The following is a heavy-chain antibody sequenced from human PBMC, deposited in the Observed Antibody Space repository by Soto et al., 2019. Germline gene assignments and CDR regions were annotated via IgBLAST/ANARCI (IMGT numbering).Heavy chain of an antibody. Sequence: PSETLSLTCTVSGGSVTGFYWSWIRQPPGKGLEWIGYIFHSGSSNYNPSLKSRVTISVDTSKSQISLRLTSVTAADTAVYYCATATGLGVAHIDYWGQGTLVTVSS. V-gene: IGHV4-59*02. CDR1: GGSVTGFY. J-gene: IGHJ4*02. CDR2: IFHSGSS. D-gene: IGHD6-19*01. CDR3: ATATGLGVAHIDY.